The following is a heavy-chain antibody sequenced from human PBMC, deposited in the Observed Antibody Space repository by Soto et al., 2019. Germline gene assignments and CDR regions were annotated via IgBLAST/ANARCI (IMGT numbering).Heavy chain of an antibody. CDR2: ISGSGGST. V-gene: IGHV3-23*01. CDR1: GFTFSSYA. D-gene: IGHD2-2*02. J-gene: IGHJ4*02. Sequence: PGGSLRLSCAASGFTFSSYAMSWVRQAPGKWLEWVSAISGSGGSTYYADSVKGRFTISRDNSKNTLYLQMNSLRAEDTAVYYCAKVGYCSSTSCYTGPFDYWGQGTLVTVSS. CDR3: AKVGYCSSTSCYTGPFDY.